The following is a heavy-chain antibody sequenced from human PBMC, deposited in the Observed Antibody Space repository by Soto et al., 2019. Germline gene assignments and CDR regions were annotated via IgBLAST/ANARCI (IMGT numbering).Heavy chain of an antibody. CDR3: AKDLSTSGYHYGMDV. V-gene: IGHV1-69*01. J-gene: IGHJ6*02. Sequence: SCKASGGSIRNYAISWVRQAPGQGLEWMGGITPISGSAQYAQKFQDRVTITADESTGTAYMELSSLRSEDTAVYYCAKDLSTSGYHYGMDVWGQGTAVTVSS. CDR2: ITPISGSA. CDR1: GGSIRNYA.